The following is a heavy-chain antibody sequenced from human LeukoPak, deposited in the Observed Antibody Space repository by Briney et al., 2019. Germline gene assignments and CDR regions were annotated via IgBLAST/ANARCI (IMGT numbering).Heavy chain of an antibody. CDR1: GGSISSGSYY. V-gene: IGHV4-39*07. CDR2: IYYSGST. Sequence: SQTLSLTCTVSGGSISSGSYYWSWIRQPPGKGLEWIGSIYYSGSTYYNPSLKSRVTISLDTSKNQFSLKLSSVTAADTAVYYCARGGGISHYYYYMDVWGKGTTVTISS. J-gene: IGHJ6*03. D-gene: IGHD6-13*01. CDR3: ARGGGISHYYYYMDV.